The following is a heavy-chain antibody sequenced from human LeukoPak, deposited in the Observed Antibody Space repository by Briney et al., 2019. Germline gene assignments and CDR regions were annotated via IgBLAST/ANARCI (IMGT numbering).Heavy chain of an antibody. CDR2: FTNHHTT. CDR1: GFTFSIYA. V-gene: IGHV3-23*01. CDR3: AKEGYDILTGYRTNWFDP. D-gene: IGHD3-9*01. J-gene: IGHJ5*02. Sequence: GGSLRLSCEASGFTFSIYAMTWVRQAPGKGLGWVSPFTNHHTTYYTESVKGRFTISRDNSKNTLYLQMDSVRPEDTAVYYCAKEGYDILTGYRTNWFDPWGQGTLVTVSS.